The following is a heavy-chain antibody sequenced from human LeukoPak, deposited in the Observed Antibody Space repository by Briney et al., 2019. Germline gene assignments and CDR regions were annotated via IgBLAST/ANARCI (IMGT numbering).Heavy chain of an antibody. CDR2: ISSSSSYI. D-gene: IGHD6-13*01. CDR1: GFTFSSYS. J-gene: IGHJ4*02. CDR3: GRGGKVEQLVLAR. Sequence: GGSLRLSCAASGFTFSSYSMNWVRQAPGKGLEWVSSISSSSSYIYYADSVKGRFTISRDNAKNSLYLQMNSLRAEDTAVYYCGRGGKVEQLVLARWGQGTLVTVSS. V-gene: IGHV3-21*04.